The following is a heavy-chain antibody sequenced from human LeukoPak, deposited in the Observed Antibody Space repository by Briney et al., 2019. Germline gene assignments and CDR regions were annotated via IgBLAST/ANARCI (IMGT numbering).Heavy chain of an antibody. Sequence: SETLSLTCTVSGGSISSYYWSWIRQPAGKGLEWIGRIYTSGSTNYNPSLKSRVTMSVDTSKNQFSLKLSSVTAADTAVYYCARGGHYDSSGVVLGHEYYFDYWGQGTLVTVSS. CDR3: ARGGHYDSSGVVLGHEYYFDY. CDR2: IYTSGST. D-gene: IGHD3-22*01. CDR1: GGSISSYY. V-gene: IGHV4-4*07. J-gene: IGHJ4*02.